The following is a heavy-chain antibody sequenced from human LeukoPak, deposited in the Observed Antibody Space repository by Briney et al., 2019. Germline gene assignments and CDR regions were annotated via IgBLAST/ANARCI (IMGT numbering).Heavy chain of an antibody. CDR3: ARDTHYAFDY. D-gene: IGHD3-16*01. CDR2: ISSGSGTI. V-gene: IGHV3-48*02. CDR1: GFTFSSYS. J-gene: IGHJ4*02. Sequence: PPGGSLRLSCAASGFTFSSYSMNWVSQAPGKGLEWLSYISSGSGTIYYADSVKDRFTISRDNTKNSLYLQMDSLRDEDTAVYSCARDTHYAFDYWGQGALVTVSS.